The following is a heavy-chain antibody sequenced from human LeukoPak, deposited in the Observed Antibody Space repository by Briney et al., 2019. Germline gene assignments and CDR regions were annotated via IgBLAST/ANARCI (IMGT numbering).Heavy chain of an antibody. CDR3: ARDSRQWLAPGPFDY. V-gene: IGHV3-7*01. CDR1: GFTFSSYW. J-gene: IGHJ4*02. Sequence: GGSLRLSCAASGFTFSSYWMTWVRQAPGKGLEWVANIKQDGSEKYYVDSVKGRFTISRDNSKNTLYLQMNSLRAEDTAVYYCARDSRQWLAPGPFDYWGQGTLVTVSS. D-gene: IGHD6-19*01. CDR2: IKQDGSEK.